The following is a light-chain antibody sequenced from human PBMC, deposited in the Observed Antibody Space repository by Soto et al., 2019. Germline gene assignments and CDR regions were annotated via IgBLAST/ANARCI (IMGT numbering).Light chain of an antibody. J-gene: IGKJ1*01. CDR3: QQYNSYWT. Sequence: DIQMTQSPSTLSASVGDRVTITCRASQSISSWLAWYQQKPGKAPELLIYDASSLESGVPSRFSGSGSGTEFTLTISSLQPDDFATYYCQQYNSYWTFGQGTRWIS. V-gene: IGKV1-5*01. CDR1: QSISSW. CDR2: DAS.